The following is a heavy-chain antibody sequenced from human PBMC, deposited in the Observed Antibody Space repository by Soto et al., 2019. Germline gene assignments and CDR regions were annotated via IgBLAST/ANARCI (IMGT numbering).Heavy chain of an antibody. J-gene: IGHJ6*02. CDR2: ILNDGSNR. D-gene: IGHD3-10*01. CDR1: EFTFSNYG. CDR3: ARDDEYSGNGMDV. Sequence: QVQLVESGGGVVQPGRSLRLSCAASEFTFSNYGMHWVRQAPGTGLEWLAVILNDGSNRYHADSVKDRFTISRDNSKNTLYLQMNSLRAEDTAGYYCARDDEYSGNGMDVWGQGTTVTVS. V-gene: IGHV3-33*01.